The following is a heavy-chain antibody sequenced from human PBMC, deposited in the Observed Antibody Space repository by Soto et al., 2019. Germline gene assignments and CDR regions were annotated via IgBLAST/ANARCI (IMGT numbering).Heavy chain of an antibody. CDR1: GGSISSSNW. D-gene: IGHD2-15*01. Sequence: SETLSLTCAVSGGSISSSNWWSWVRQPPGEGVEGIGEIYHSGSTNDNPSPKSRVTISVDTSKNHSSLKLSSVPAAYTAVYYCARAAPRYCSGASCYSGRDYWGQGTLVTVSS. CDR3: ARAAPRYCSGASCYSGRDY. V-gene: IGHV4-4*02. J-gene: IGHJ4*02. CDR2: IYHSGST.